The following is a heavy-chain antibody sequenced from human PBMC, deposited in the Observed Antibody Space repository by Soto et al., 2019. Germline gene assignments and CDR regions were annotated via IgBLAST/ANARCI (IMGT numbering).Heavy chain of an antibody. J-gene: IGHJ4*01. V-gene: IGHV3-11*01. D-gene: IGHD3-22*01. CDR1: GFTFSDYY. Sequence: QVQLVESGGGLVKPGGSLRLSCASSGFTFSDYYMSWIRQAPGKGLEWVAYISAGGSDIYYGDSVKGRFTVSRDNTKKSLYLQMSNLRADDTAIYYCASLPQGYYDRSGQLVDYWGHGTLVTVSS. CDR2: ISAGGSDI. CDR3: ASLPQGYYDRSGQLVDY.